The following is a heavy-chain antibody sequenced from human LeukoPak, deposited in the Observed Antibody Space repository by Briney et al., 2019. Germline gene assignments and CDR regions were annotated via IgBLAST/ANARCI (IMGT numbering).Heavy chain of an antibody. V-gene: IGHV3-15*01. CDR1: GFIFSNAW. CDR3: VRLTLDTVYSYYYYMDV. D-gene: IGHD2-2*02. Sequence: PGGSLRLSCAASGFIFSNAWMSWVRQAPGKGLEWVGRIKSKTDGGTTDYAAPVKGRFTISRDDSKNMLYVQMNSLKTEDTAVYYCVRLTLDTVYSYYYYMDVWGKGTTVTVSS. CDR2: IKSKTDGGTT. J-gene: IGHJ6*03.